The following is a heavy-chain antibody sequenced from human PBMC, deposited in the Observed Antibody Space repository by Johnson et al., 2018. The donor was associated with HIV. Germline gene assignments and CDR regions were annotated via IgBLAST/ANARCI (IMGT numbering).Heavy chain of an antibody. CDR2: ISWNSGII. J-gene: IGHJ3*02. CDR1: GFSVSNNY. Sequence: VQLVESGGGLVQSGGSLRLSCGASGFSVSNNYMNWVRQAPGKGLEWVSGISWNSGIIGYADSVKGRFTITRDNAKNSLYLQMNSLRAEDTALYYCAKGQGYSYDLSSPFDIWGQGTMVTVSS. D-gene: IGHD5-18*01. CDR3: AKGQGYSYDLSSPFDI. V-gene: IGHV3-9*01.